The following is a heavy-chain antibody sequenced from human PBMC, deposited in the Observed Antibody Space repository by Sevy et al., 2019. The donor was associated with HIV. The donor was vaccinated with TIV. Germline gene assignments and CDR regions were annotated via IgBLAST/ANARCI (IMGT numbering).Heavy chain of an antibody. D-gene: IGHD1-7*01. CDR2: INQDGSEK. J-gene: IGHJ4*02. CDR3: AREQITGSRPYYFDS. Sequence: GGSLRLSCAASGFTFSNYWMSWVRQAPGKGLECVANINQDGSEKYYLDSVKGRFIVSRDNAMNSLYLQMNSLRAEDSAVYYCAREQITGSRPYYFDSWGQGTLVTVSS. CDR1: GFTFSNYW. V-gene: IGHV3-7*01.